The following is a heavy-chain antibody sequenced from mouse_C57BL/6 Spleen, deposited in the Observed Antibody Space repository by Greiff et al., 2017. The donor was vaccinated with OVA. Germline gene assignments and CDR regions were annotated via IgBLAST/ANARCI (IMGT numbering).Heavy chain of an antibody. CDR2: IYPGSGST. Sequence: QVQLQQPGAELVKPGASVKMSCKASGYTFTSYWITWVKQRPGQGLEWIGDIYPGSGSTNYNEKFKSKATLTVDTSSSTAYMQLSSLTSEDSAVYYCARRGIYYGNHYYAMDYWGQGTSVTVSS. V-gene: IGHV1-55*01. D-gene: IGHD2-1*01. CDR3: ARRGIYYGNHYYAMDY. J-gene: IGHJ4*01. CDR1: GYTFTSYW.